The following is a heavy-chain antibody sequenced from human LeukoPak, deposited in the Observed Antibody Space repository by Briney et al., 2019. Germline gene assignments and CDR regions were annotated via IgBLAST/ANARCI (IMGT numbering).Heavy chain of an antibody. Sequence: GESLKISCKDSGYSFTSYWIGWVRQMPGKGLEWMGIIYPGDSDTRYSPSFQGQVTISADKSISTAYLQWSSLKASDTAMYYCARRSYYYDSSGYYYVEYFQHWGQGTLVTVSS. D-gene: IGHD3-22*01. CDR2: IYPGDSDT. CDR1: GYSFTSYW. J-gene: IGHJ1*01. V-gene: IGHV5-51*01. CDR3: ARRSYYYDSSGYYYVEYFQH.